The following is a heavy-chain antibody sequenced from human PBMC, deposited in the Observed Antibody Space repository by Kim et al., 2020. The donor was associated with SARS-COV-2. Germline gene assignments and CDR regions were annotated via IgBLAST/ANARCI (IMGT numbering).Heavy chain of an antibody. J-gene: IGHJ3*02. CDR2: ISSSSSYI. Sequence: GGSLRLSCAASGFTFSSYSMNWVRQAPGKGLEWVSSISSSSSYIYYADSVKGRFTISRDNAKNSLYLQMNSLRAEDTAVYYCARDFVGPRGEVPGDAFDIWGQGTMVTVSS. D-gene: IGHD2-2*01. V-gene: IGHV3-21*01. CDR1: GFTFSSYS. CDR3: ARDFVGPRGEVPGDAFDI.